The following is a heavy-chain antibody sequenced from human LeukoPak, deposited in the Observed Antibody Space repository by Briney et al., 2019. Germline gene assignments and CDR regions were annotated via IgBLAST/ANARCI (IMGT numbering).Heavy chain of an antibody. D-gene: IGHD1-1*01. V-gene: IGHV4-61*02. Sequence: SETLSLTCSVSGGSISSGSYYWSWIRQPAGKGLEWIGRIYTSGSTDYNPSLKSRVTISADTSKNQFSLTLTSVTAADTAVYYCARDNDQLGLDPFDYWGQGTLVTVSS. CDR1: GGSISSGSYY. CDR2: IYTSGST. J-gene: IGHJ4*02. CDR3: ARDNDQLGLDPFDY.